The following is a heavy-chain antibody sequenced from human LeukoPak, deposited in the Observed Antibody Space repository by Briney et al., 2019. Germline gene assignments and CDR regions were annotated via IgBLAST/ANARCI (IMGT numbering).Heavy chain of an antibody. Sequence: GGSLRLSCAASGFTFSSYGMHWVRQAPGKGLEWVAFIRYDGSNKYYADSVKGRFTISRDNSKNTLYLQMNSLRAEDTAVYYCAKGPWGSDWYFDLWGRGTLVTVSS. J-gene: IGHJ2*01. V-gene: IGHV3-30*02. CDR1: GFTFSSYG. CDR2: IRYDGSNK. CDR3: AKGPWGSDWYFDL. D-gene: IGHD7-27*01.